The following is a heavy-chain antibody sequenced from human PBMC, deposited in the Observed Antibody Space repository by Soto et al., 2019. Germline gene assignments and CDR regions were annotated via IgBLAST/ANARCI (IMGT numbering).Heavy chain of an antibody. CDR2: ISAYNGNT. CDR1: GYNFNSYT. CDR3: ARAVRALGHWFDP. J-gene: IGHJ5*02. Sequence: QVQLVQSGAEVKKPGASVKVSCKASGYNFNSYTISWVRQAPGQGLEWMGRISAYNGNTNYAQKLQGRVTMTTDTPASTADMELRSLRSDDTAVYNCARAVRALGHWFDPWGQGTRVTVSS. D-gene: IGHD4-17*01. V-gene: IGHV1-18*01.